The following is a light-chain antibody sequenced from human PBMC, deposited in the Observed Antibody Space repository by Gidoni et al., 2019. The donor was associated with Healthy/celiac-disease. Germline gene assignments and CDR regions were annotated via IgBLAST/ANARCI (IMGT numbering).Light chain of an antibody. V-gene: IGLV3-21*03. J-gene: IGLJ2*01. CDR1: TIGSNR. CDR3: QVWDSSSDHPGVV. Sequence: SYVLTQPPSVSVAPGTTARITCGGNTIGSNRVHWYQQKPGQAPVLVVYDDSDRPSGIPERFSGSNSGNTATLTISRVEAGDEADYYCQVWDSSSDHPGVVFGGGTKLTVL. CDR2: DDS.